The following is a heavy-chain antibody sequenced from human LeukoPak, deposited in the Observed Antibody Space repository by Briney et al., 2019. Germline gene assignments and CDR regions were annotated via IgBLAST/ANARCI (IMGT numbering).Heavy chain of an antibody. Sequence: SVKVSCKASGGTFSSYAISWVRQAPGQGLEWMGGIIPIFGTANYAQKFQGRVTITADKSTSTAYMELSSLRSEDTAVYYCAGSRVYGRGDYYYYYMDVWGKGTTVTVSS. CDR2: IIPIFGTA. CDR1: GGTFSSYA. CDR3: AGSRVYGRGDYYYYYMDV. J-gene: IGHJ6*03. V-gene: IGHV1-69*06. D-gene: IGHD5/OR15-5a*01.